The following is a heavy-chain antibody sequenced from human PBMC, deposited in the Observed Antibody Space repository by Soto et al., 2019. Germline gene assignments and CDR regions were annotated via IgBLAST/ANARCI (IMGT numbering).Heavy chain of an antibody. CDR1: GFSFSNYA. V-gene: IGHV3-23*01. Sequence: EVHLLESGGGLVQPGGSLRLSCAASGFSFSNYAMSWVRQAPGKGLEWVSAVSRSGDSTYYADSMKGRFTVSRDNSKNTLYLRMHSLTVEDTALYYCAKGDQWLVDYFHHWGQGTLVTVSS. CDR2: VSRSGDST. CDR3: AKGDQWLVDYFHH. D-gene: IGHD6-19*01. J-gene: IGHJ1*01.